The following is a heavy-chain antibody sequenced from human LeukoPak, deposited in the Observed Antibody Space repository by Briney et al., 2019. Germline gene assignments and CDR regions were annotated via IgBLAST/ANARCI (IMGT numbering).Heavy chain of an antibody. CDR3: ARGSPPQIQLWFRWFDP. D-gene: IGHD5-18*01. J-gene: IGHJ5*02. V-gene: IGHV4-34*01. CDR1: GGSFSGYY. CDR2: INHSGST. Sequence: SETLSLTCAVYGGSFSGYYWSWIRQPPGKGLEWMGEINHSGSTNYNPSLKSRVSISVDTSKNQFSLKLNSVTAADTAVYYCARGSPPQIQLWFRWFDPWGQGTLVTVSS.